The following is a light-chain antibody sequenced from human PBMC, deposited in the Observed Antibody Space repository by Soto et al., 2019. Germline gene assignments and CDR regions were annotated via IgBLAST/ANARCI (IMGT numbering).Light chain of an antibody. V-gene: IGKV3-15*01. Sequence: EIVMTPSPATLSLSPRGRTTLSCRAHQSVSNNLAWYHQKPGQAPRLLIYGASTRATGIPARFSGSGSGTEFTLTISSLQSEDFAVYYCQQYNDWWTFGQGTKVEIK. CDR3: QQYNDWWT. J-gene: IGKJ1*01. CDR1: QSVSNN. CDR2: GAS.